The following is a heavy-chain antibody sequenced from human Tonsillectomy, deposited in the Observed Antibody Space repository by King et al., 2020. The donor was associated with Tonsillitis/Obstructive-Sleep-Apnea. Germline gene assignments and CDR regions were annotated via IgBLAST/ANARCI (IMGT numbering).Heavy chain of an antibody. D-gene: IGHD3-3*01. CDR3: AKDLQEAIFGVVSLGY. V-gene: IGHV3-23*04. J-gene: IGHJ4*02. CDR1: GFTFSSYA. CDR2: ISGSGGST. Sequence: QLVQSGGGLVQPGGSLRLSCAASGFTFSSYAMSWVRQAPGKGLEWGSAISGSGGSTYYADSVKGRFTISRDNSKNTLYLQMNSLRAEDTAVYYCAKDLQEAIFGVVSLGYWGQGTLVTVSS.